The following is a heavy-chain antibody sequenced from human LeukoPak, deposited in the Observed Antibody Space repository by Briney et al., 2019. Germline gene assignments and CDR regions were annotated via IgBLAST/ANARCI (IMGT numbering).Heavy chain of an antibody. Sequence: SETLSLTCTVSGGSISSYYWSWIRQPPGNGLEWIGYIYYSGSTSYNPSLKSRVTISVDTSKNQFSLKLSSVTAADTAVYYCARHLGPHSGSYILFGYWGQGTLVTVSS. J-gene: IGHJ4*02. CDR3: ARHLGPHSGSYILFGY. CDR1: GGSISSYY. D-gene: IGHD1-26*01. V-gene: IGHV4-59*08. CDR2: IYYSGST.